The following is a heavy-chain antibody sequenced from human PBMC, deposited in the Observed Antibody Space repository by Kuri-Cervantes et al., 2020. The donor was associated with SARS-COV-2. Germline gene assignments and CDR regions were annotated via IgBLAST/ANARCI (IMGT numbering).Heavy chain of an antibody. Sequence: ASVKVSCKASGYSFSTYDINWVRQAAGQGLEWMGWLNPDTGNTGNAKKFQGRVTMTTDTSINTAYMEVSSLSFEDTAIYYCARDSGAWNPDGLDLWGQGTLVTVSS. D-gene: IGHD1-1*01. J-gene: IGHJ3*01. CDR2: LNPDTGNT. CDR3: ARDSGAWNPDGLDL. V-gene: IGHV1-8*02. CDR1: GYSFSTYD.